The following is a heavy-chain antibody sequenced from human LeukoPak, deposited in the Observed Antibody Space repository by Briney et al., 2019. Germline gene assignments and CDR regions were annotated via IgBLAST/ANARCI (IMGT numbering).Heavy chain of an antibody. J-gene: IGHJ4*02. V-gene: IGHV3-30-3*01. CDR3: ARVPTKWLFLEWLLPYFDY. D-gene: IGHD3-3*01. CDR1: GFTFSSYA. Sequence: GGSLRLSCAASGFTFSSYAMHWVRQAPGKGLEWVAVISYDGSNKYYADSVKGRFTISRDNSKNTLYLQMNSLRAEDTAVYYCARVPTKWLFLEWLLPYFDYWGQGTLVTVSS. CDR2: ISYDGSNK.